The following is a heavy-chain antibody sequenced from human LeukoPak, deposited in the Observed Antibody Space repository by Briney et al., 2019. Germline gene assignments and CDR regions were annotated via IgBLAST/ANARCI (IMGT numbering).Heavy chain of an antibody. CDR1: GYTFTGYY. V-gene: IGHV1-2*02. Sequence: ASVKVSCKASGYTFTGYYMHWVRQAPGQGLEWMGWINPNSGGTNYAQKFQGRVTMTRDTSISTAYMELSRLRSDDTAVYYCARDVLVALLQHDAFDIWGQGTMVIVSS. CDR2: INPNSGGT. J-gene: IGHJ3*02. CDR3: ARDVLVALLQHDAFDI. D-gene: IGHD2-15*01.